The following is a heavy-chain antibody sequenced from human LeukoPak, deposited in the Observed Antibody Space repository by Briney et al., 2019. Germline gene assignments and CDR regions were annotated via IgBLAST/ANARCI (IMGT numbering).Heavy chain of an antibody. CDR3: AREAYYGSGSYYFDY. V-gene: IGHV4-59*01. J-gene: IGHJ4*02. CDR1: GGSISSYY. CDR2: IYYSGST. Sequence: SETLSLTCTVSGGSISSYYWSRIRQPPGKGLEWIGYIYYSGSTNYNPSLKSRVTISVDTSKNQFSLKLSSVTAADTAVYYCAREAYYGSGSYYFDYWGQGTLVTVSS. D-gene: IGHD3-10*01.